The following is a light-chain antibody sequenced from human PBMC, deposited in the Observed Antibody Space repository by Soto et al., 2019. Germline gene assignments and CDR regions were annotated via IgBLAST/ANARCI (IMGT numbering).Light chain of an antibody. J-gene: IGKJ1*01. Sequence: EIVLTQSPATLSLSPGERATLSCRVSQSVSNYLAWYQQKPGQAPRLLIYDASNRATGIPARFSGSGSGTDFTLTISSLEPEDVAVYYCQQRSNWWTFGQGTKVEIK. V-gene: IGKV3-11*01. CDR3: QQRSNWWT. CDR2: DAS. CDR1: QSVSNY.